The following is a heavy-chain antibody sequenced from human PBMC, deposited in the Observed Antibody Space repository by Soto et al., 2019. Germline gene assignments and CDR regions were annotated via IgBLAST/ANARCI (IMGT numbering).Heavy chain of an antibody. CDR2: ISASGDST. J-gene: IGHJ4*02. CDR1: GVGFSNYG. V-gene: IGHV3-23*01. CDR3: ATDPRGPAY. Sequence: VHLLESGGGLVQPGGSLKLSCATSGVGFSNYGMSWVRQAPGKGLEWVSGISASGDSTYYADPVKGRFTISGDNSKRTLYLQMNSLRAEDTAIYYCATDPRGPAYWGQGTQVTVS.